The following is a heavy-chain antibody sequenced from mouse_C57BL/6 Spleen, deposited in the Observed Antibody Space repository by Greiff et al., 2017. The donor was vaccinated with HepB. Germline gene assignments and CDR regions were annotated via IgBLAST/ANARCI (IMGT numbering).Heavy chain of an antibody. J-gene: IGHJ1*03. V-gene: IGHV5-9*01. CDR1: GFTFSSYT. Sequence: EVKLMESGGGLVKPGGSLKLSCAASGFTFSSYTMSWVRQTPEKRLEWVPTISGGGGNTYYPDSVKGRFTISRDNAKNTLYLQMSSLRSEDTALYYCARHRGYGSRYFDVWGTGTTVTVSS. CDR3: ARHRGYGSRYFDV. D-gene: IGHD1-1*01. CDR2: ISGGGGNT.